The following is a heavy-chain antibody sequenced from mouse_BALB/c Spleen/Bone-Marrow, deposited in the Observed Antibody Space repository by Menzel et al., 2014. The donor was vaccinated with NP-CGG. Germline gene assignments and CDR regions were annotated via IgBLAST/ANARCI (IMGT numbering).Heavy chain of an antibody. Sequence: EVQVVESGGGLVQPGGPLRLSCATSGFTFTDYYVSWVRQPLGKALEWLGFIRNKAKGYTTDYSASVKGRFTISRDNSQRILYLQMNTLRAEDSATYYCARDENVGIYWYFDVWGAGTTVIVSS. J-gene: IGHJ1*01. V-gene: IGHV7-3*02. CDR2: IRNKAKGYTT. CDR3: ARDENVGIYWYFDV. CDR1: GFTFTDYY.